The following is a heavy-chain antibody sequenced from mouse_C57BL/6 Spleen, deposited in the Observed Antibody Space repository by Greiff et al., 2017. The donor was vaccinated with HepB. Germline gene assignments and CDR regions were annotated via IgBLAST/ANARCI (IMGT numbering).Heavy chain of an antibody. CDR3: ARHTDYLDY. CDR2: ISSGGSYT. V-gene: IGHV5-6*01. Sequence: EVHLVESGGDLVKPGGSLKLSCAASGFTFSSYGMSWVRQTPDKRLEWVATISSGGSYTYYPDSVKGRFTISRDNAKNTLYLQMSSLKSEDTAMYDCARHTDYLDYWGQGTTLTVSS. CDR1: GFTFSSYG. J-gene: IGHJ2*01.